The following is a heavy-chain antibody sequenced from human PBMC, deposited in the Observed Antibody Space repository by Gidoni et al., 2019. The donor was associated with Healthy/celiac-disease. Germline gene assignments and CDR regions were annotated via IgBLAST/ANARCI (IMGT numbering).Heavy chain of an antibody. V-gene: IGHV3-7*05. CDR1: GFTFRRYC. CDR2: IKQDGSEK. D-gene: IGHD3-22*01. CDR3: AREGGFYYDSSGYYNPYYFDY. J-gene: IGHJ4*02. Sequence: EVQLVESGVGLVQPGGSLRLSCAASGFTFRRYCMSWFRQAPGKGLEWVANIKQDGSEKYYVDSVKGRFTISRDNAKNSLYLQMNSLRAEDTAVYYCAREGGFYYDSSGYYNPYYFDYWGQGTLVTVSS.